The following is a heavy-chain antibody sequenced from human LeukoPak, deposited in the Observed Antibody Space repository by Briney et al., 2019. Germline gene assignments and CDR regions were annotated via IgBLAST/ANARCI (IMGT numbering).Heavy chain of an antibody. CDR2: IIPIFGTA. D-gene: IGHD3-10*01. CDR1: GGTFSSYA. J-gene: IGHJ6*03. CDR3: ATYGSVIMGYYYYYMDV. Sequence: GASVKVSCKASGGTFSSYAISWVRQAPGQGLEWMGGIIPIFGTANYAQKFQGRVTITTDESTSTAYMELSSLRSEDTAVYYCATYGSVIMGYYYYYMDVWGKGTTVTVSS. V-gene: IGHV1-69*05.